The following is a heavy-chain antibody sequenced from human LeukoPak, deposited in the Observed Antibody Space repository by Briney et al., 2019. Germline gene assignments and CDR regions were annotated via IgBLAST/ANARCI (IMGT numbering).Heavy chain of an antibody. CDR2: INPSGGST. CDR3: ARWTTTYLDY. J-gene: IGHJ4*02. D-gene: IGHD4-11*01. V-gene: IGHV1-46*01. Sequence: ASVKVSCKASGYTFTSYYIHWVRQPPGQGREWMGIINPSGGSTNYAQKFQGRVTMTRDTSTSTVYMELSSLRSEDAAVYYCARWTTTYLDYWGQGTLVTVSS. CDR1: GYTFTSYY.